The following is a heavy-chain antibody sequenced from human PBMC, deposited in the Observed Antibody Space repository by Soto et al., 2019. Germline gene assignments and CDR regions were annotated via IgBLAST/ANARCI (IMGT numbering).Heavy chain of an antibody. CDR2: INHSGST. CDR1: GGSFSGYY. D-gene: IGHD2-15*01. J-gene: IGHJ6*02. V-gene: IGHV4-34*01. CDR3: ARGPYCSGSTCYRGMDV. Sequence: SETLSLTCAVYGGSFSGYYWSWIRQPPGKGLEWIGEINHSGSTNYNPSLKSRVTISVDTSKNQFSLNLSSVTAADTAVYYCARGPYCSGSTCYRGMDVWGQGTTVTVS.